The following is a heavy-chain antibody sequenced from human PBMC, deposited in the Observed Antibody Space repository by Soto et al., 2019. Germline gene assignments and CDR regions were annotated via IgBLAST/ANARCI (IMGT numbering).Heavy chain of an antibody. J-gene: IGHJ5*02. CDR3: ARVPGP. CDR2: IYHSGST. Sequence: QLQLQESGSGLVKPSQTLSLTCAVSGGSISSGGYSWSWIRQLPGKGLEWIGYIYHSGSTYYTLSRKSRVTSSGDRSKNHFSLKRSSVTAADTAVYYCARVPGPWGQGTLVTVSS. D-gene: IGHD2-2*01. V-gene: IGHV4-30-2*01. CDR1: GGSISSGGYS.